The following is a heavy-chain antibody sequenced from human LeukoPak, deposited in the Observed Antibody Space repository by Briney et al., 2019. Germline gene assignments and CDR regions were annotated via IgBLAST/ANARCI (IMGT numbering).Heavy chain of an antibody. CDR2: ISSSSSYT. Sequence: PGGSLRLSCAASGFTFSDYYMSWIRQAPGKGLEWDSYISSSSSYTNYADSVKGRFTISRDNAKNSLYLQMNSLRAEDTAVYYCARDRIGHYGSGGFGGMDVWGKGTTVTVSS. V-gene: IGHV3-11*06. J-gene: IGHJ6*04. D-gene: IGHD3-10*01. CDR1: GFTFSDYY. CDR3: ARDRIGHYGSGGFGGMDV.